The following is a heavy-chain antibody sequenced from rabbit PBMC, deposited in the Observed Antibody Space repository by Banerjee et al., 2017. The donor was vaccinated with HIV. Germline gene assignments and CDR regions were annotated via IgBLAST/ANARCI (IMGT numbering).Heavy chain of an antibody. CDR2: IYTDNGVTT. V-gene: IGHV1S45*01. D-gene: IGHD6-1*01. CDR3: ARGVNAIAYRTDL. CDR1: GFTLSSYW. J-gene: IGHJ4*01. Sequence: QEQLVESGGGLVQPGGSLTLTCKASGFTLSSYWMCWDRQAPGKGLELIACIYTDNGVTTAYASWAKGRFTISKTSSTTVTLQMTSLTAADTATYFCARGVNAIAYRTDLWGPGTLVTVS.